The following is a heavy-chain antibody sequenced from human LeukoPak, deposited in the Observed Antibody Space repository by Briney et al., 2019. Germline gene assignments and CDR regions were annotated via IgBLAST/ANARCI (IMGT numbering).Heavy chain of an antibody. V-gene: IGHV1-18*01. D-gene: IGHD3-10*01. CDR1: GYTFTSYG. CDR3: ARAGYYYGSGSSYFDY. Sequence: ASVKVSCKASGYTFTSYGISWVRQAPGRGLEWMGWISAYNGNTNYAQKLQGRVTMTTDTSTSTAYMELRSLRSDDTAVYYCARAGYYYGSGSSYFDYWGQGTLVTVSS. CDR2: ISAYNGNT. J-gene: IGHJ4*02.